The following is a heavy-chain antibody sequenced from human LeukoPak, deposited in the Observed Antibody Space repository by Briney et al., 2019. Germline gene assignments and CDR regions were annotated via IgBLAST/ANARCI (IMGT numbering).Heavy chain of an antibody. CDR3: ARHYYGSGSYSDY. CDR1: GGSISSYY. V-gene: IGHV4-59*08. J-gene: IGHJ4*02. D-gene: IGHD3-10*01. Sequence: PSETLSLTCTVSGGSISSYYWSWIRQSPGKGLECIGYIHYTGSTNYNPSLKSRVTISVDRSRNQFSLKLTSVTAADTALYYCARHYYGSGSYSDYWGQGTLVTVRS. CDR2: IHYTGST.